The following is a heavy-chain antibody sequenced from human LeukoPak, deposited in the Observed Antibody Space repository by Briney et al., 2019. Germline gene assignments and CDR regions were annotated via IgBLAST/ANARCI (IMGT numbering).Heavy chain of an antibody. Sequence: SETLSPTCAVSGGSFSGYYWSWIRQPPGKGLEWIGEIEHSGSTNYNPSLKSRVTISVDTSKNQFSLKLTSVTAADTAVYYCARGVPGYWGQGTLVTVSS. CDR3: ARGVPGY. CDR2: IEHSGST. V-gene: IGHV4-34*01. CDR1: GGSFSGYY. D-gene: IGHD1-1*01. J-gene: IGHJ4*02.